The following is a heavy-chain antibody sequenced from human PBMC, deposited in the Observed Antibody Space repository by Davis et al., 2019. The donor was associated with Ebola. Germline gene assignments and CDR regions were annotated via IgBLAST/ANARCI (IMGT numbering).Heavy chain of an antibody. D-gene: IGHD1-26*01. J-gene: IGHJ4*02. Sequence: SETLSLTCAVYGGSFSGYYWSWIRQPPGKGLEWIGEINHSGSTNYNPSLKSRVTISVDTSKNQFSLKLSSVTAADTAVYYCAGGGRELIDYWGQGTLVTVSS. CDR3: AGGGRELIDY. CDR2: INHSGST. V-gene: IGHV4-34*01. CDR1: GGSFSGYY.